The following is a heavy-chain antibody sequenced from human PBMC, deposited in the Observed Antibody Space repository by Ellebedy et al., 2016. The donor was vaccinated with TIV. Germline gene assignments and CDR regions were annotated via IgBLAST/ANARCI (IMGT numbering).Heavy chain of an antibody. CDR2: IRQDGSDM. Sequence: GESLKISCATSGLSFRSYWMSWVRQAPGKGLEWVANIRQDGSDMYYVDSVKGRFTISRDNAKNSLYLLMNSLSAEDTGVYYCATDGSYGDYRSPTHAFEIWGQGTLVTVSS. V-gene: IGHV3-7*01. J-gene: IGHJ3*02. CDR1: GLSFRSYW. CDR3: ATDGSYGDYRSPTHAFEI. D-gene: IGHD4-17*01.